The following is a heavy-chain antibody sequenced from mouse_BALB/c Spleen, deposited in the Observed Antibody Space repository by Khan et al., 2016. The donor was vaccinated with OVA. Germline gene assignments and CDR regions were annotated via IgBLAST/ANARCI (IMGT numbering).Heavy chain of an antibody. CDR2: IFPGSVST. V-gene: IGHV1-9*01. J-gene: IGHJ3*01. CDR3: ARGGYGGFAY. Sequence: VQLQESGGDLMKPGASVKISCKATGYTFSSYWIEWVKQRPGHGLEWIGQIFPGSVSTTYNEKFKGKATFTADKSSNTAYMQLSSLTSEDSAVYYCARGGYGGFAYWGQGTLVTVSA. CDR1: GYTFSSYW. D-gene: IGHD2-2*01.